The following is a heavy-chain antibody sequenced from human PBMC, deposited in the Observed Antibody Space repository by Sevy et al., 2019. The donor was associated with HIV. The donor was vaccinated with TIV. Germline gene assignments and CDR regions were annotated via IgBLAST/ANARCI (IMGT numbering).Heavy chain of an antibody. CDR1: GYTFTSYD. CDR2: LNPNGGNT. CDR3: AGAGSTISSGWYGNYFDY. D-gene: IGHD6-19*01. Sequence: ASVKVSYKASGYTFTSYDINWVRQATGQGLEWMGWLNPNGGNTGYAQKFQGRVTMTRNTSISTAYMELSSLRSEDTAVYYCAGAGSTISSGWYGNYFDYWDQRTLVTVSS. J-gene: IGHJ4*02. V-gene: IGHV1-8*01.